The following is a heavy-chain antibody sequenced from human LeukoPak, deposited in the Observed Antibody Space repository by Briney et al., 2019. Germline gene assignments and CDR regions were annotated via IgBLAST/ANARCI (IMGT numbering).Heavy chain of an antibody. J-gene: IGHJ4*02. CDR1: GGSFSGYY. Sequence: SETLSLTCAVYGGSFSGYYWSWIRQPPGKGLDWIGEINHSGSTNYNPSLKSRVTISVDTSKNQFSLKLSSVTAADTAVYYCVRGQYSSGWYQYWGQGTLVTVSS. D-gene: IGHD6-19*01. CDR3: VRGQYSSGWYQY. V-gene: IGHV4-34*01. CDR2: INHSGST.